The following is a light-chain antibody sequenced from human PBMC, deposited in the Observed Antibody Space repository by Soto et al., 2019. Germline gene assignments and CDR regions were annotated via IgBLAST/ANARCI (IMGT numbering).Light chain of an antibody. V-gene: IGKV3-20*01. CDR2: GAS. J-gene: IGKJ1*01. CDR3: QQYGGSTRT. CDR1: QSVSSSY. Sequence: EIVLTQSPGTLSLSPGERAMLSCRASQSVSSSYLAWYQQKPGQAPRLLIHGASSRATGVPDRITGSGSGTDFTLSISRLEPEDFAVYYCQQYGGSTRTFGQGTKVDIK.